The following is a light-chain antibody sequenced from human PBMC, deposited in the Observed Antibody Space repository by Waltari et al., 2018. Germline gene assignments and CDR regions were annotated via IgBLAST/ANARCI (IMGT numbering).Light chain of an antibody. CDR1: QSVLYSSNNKNY. V-gene: IGKV4-1*01. CDR3: QQYLSTPPT. J-gene: IGKJ1*01. Sequence: DIVMTQSPDSLAVSLGERATINCKSSQSVLYSSNNKNYLAWYQQKPGQPPKLLIYWASTRESGVPDRFSGSGPGTDFTLTISSLQAEDVAVYYCQQYLSTPPTFGQGTKVEIK. CDR2: WAS.